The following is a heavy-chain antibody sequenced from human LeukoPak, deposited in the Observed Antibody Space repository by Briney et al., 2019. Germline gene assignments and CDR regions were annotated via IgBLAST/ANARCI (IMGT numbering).Heavy chain of an antibody. CDR1: GFTFSDYY. J-gene: IGHJ4*02. CDR3: ARDWGVVPAAPTVLSDY. CDR2: ISSSGSTI. V-gene: IGHV3-11*04. Sequence: GGSLRLSCAASGFTFSDYYMSWIRRAPGKGLEWVSYISSSGSTIYYADSVKGRFTISRDNAKNSLYPQMNSLRAEDTAVYYCARDWGVVPAAPTVLSDYWGQGTLVTVSS. D-gene: IGHD2-2*01.